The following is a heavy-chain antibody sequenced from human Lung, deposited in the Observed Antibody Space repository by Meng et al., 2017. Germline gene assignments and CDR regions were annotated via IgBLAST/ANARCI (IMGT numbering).Heavy chain of an antibody. V-gene: IGHV3-21*01. CDR3: ARGQVVVAATPSDY. D-gene: IGHD2-15*01. CDR2: ISSSSA. J-gene: IGHJ4*02. CDR1: GFTFSSYS. Sequence: EVQLVESGGGLVKPGGSVRLSCAASGFTFSSYSMIWVRPAPGKGLEWVSSISSSSAYADSVKGRFTISRDNAKNSLYLQMNSLRAEDTAAYYCARGQVVVAATPSDYWGQGTLVTLSS.